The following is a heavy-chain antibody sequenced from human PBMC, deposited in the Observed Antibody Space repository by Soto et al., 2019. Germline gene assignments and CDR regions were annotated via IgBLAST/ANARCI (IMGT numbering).Heavy chain of an antibody. CDR2: ISAYNGNT. D-gene: IGHD6-19*01. CDR3: ARVMVGYSSGWHVDP. CDR1: GYTFTSYG. J-gene: IGHJ5*02. Sequence: ASVKVSCKASGYTFTSYGISWVRQAPGQGLEWMGWISAYNGNTNYAQKLQGRVTMTTDTSTSTAYMELRSLRSDDTAVYYCARVMVGYSSGWHVDPWGQGTLVTVSS. V-gene: IGHV1-18*01.